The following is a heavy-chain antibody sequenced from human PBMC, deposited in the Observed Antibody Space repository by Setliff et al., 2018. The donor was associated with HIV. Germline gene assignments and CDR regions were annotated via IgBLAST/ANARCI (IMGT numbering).Heavy chain of an antibody. CDR1: GYSFATYG. CDR2: ISTYTGDI. Sequence: VASVKVSCKASGYSFATYGIHWVRRAPGQGLERMAWISTYTGDINYSENFRWRLTLTTDTSTNTAYMELRHLRSDDTALYYCARDSSASRTPPLHWGQGTLVTVSS. CDR3: ARDSSASRTPPLH. V-gene: IGHV1-18*01. J-gene: IGHJ4*02.